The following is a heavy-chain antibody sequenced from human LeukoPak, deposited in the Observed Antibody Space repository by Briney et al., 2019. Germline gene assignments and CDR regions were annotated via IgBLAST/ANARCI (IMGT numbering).Heavy chain of an antibody. Sequence: QPGGSLSLSCAASGFTFSSYAMSWVGQAPGKGLEWVSAISGSGGSTYYADSVKGRYTISRDNSKNTLNLQMNGLRTEHTAVYYCAMATDSRTWYSVVSRLNYWGQGTLVTVSS. V-gene: IGHV3-23*01. J-gene: IGHJ4*02. CDR3: AMATDSRTWYSVVSRLNY. D-gene: IGHD6-13*01. CDR2: ISGSGGST. CDR1: GFTFSSYA.